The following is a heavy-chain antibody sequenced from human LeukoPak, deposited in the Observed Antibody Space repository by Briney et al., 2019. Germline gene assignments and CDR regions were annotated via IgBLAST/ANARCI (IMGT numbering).Heavy chain of an antibody. D-gene: IGHD2-15*01. V-gene: IGHV3-30*02. CDR3: AKDASNLVAATAIDS. Sequence: PGGSLRLSCAASEFSVGSNYMTWVRQAPGKGLEWVAFLRYDGSNKDYADSVKGRFTISRDNSKNTLDLEMNSLRAEDTAVYCCAKDASNLVAATAIDSWGQGTLVTVSS. CDR2: LRYDGSNK. J-gene: IGHJ4*02. CDR1: EFSVGSNY.